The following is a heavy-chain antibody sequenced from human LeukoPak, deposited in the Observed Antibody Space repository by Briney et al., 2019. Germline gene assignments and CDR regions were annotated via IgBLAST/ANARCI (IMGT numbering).Heavy chain of an antibody. D-gene: IGHD1-26*01. CDR1: GFIFSSYV. CDR3: AKDLGSYLYYFDY. V-gene: IGHV3-30*18. J-gene: IGHJ4*02. Sequence: PGGSLRLSCSASGFIFSSYVMHWVRQAPGKGLEWVAVISYDGSNKYYADSVKGRFTISRDNSKNTLYLQMNSLRAEDTAVYYCAKDLGSYLYYFDYWGQGTLVTVSS. CDR2: ISYDGSNK.